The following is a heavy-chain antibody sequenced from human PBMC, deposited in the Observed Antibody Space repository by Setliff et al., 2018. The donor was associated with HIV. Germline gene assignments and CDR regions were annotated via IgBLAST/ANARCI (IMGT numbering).Heavy chain of an antibody. CDR3: VRGSGYYYFDN. J-gene: IGHJ4*02. CDR1: GFSFKNAW. D-gene: IGHD3-22*01. Sequence: GGSLRLSCVASGFSFKNAWMAWVRQAPGKGLEWVGRIKSRTDGGTTDSAASVKGRFTISRDNAKNMLYLQMNSLSADDTAVYYCVRGSGYYYFDNWGQGALVTVSS. CDR2: IKSRTDGGTT. V-gene: IGHV3-15*05.